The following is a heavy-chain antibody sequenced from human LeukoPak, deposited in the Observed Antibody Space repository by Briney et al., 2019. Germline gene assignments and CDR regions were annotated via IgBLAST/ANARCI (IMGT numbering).Heavy chain of an antibody. CDR1: GFTFSSYA. Sequence: GGSLRLSCAASGFTFSSYAMSWVRQAPGKGLEWVSAISGSGGSTYYADSVKGRFTISRDNSKNTLYLQMNSLRAEDTAVYYCAKDILPMTTVAPGAFDIWGQGTMVTVSS. CDR2: ISGSGGST. CDR3: AKDILPMTTVAPGAFDI. V-gene: IGHV3-23*01. J-gene: IGHJ3*02. D-gene: IGHD4-23*01.